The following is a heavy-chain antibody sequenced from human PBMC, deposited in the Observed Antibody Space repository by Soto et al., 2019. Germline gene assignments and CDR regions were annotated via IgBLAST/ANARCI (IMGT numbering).Heavy chain of an antibody. V-gene: IGHV3-21*01. D-gene: IGHD4-17*01. CDR3: AREGRYDYGVIGAFDI. CDR2: ISSSSSYI. Sequence: EVQLVESGEGLVKPGGSLRLSCAASGFTFSSYSMNWVRQAPGKGLEWVSSISSSSSYIYYADSVKGRFTISRDNAKNSLYLQMNGLRAEDTAVYYCAREGRYDYGVIGAFDIWGQGTMVTVSS. J-gene: IGHJ3*02. CDR1: GFTFSSYS.